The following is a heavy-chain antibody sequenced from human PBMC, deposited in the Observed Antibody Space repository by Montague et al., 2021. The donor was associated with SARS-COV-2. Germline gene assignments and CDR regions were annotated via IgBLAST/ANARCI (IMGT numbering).Heavy chain of an antibody. V-gene: IGHV4-31*03. Sequence: TLSLTCSVSGGSISSGGYYWTWIRQRPGGDLEWLGYLYYNGMTHYSPSLKSRASFSLDTSKNQFSLKLTSATATDSALYFCARSLPGNQFQFDYWGQGALVTVSS. J-gene: IGHJ4*02. D-gene: IGHD4-23*01. CDR2: LYYNGMT. CDR3: ARSLPGNQFQFDY. CDR1: GGSISSGGYY.